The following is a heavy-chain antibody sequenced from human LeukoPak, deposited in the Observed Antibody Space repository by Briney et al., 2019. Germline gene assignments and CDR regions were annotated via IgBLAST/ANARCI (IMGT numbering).Heavy chain of an antibody. CDR1: GFTFIIFS. CDR3: ARDGDVYSFRFCFAY. Sequence: VRSLRPSCAASGFTFIIFSMQDGPQAPGKGLEWVALIWYDGSNKYYADSVKGRFTISRDNSKNTLYLQMNSLRAEDTAVYYCARDGDVYSFRFCFAYWGQGTLVTVSS. CDR2: IWYDGSNK. D-gene: IGHD5-18*01. J-gene: IGHJ4*02. V-gene: IGHV3-33*01.